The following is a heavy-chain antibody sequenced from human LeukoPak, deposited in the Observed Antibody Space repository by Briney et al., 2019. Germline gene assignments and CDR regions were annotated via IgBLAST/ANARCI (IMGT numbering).Heavy chain of an antibody. D-gene: IGHD3-16*01. Sequence: ASVKVSCKASGYTFTGYCMHWVRQAPGQGLEWMGWINPYSGDTNYAQPFQGRVAMTRDTPISTAFMELNSLTFDDTAVYYCARGNYGDFWGQGTLVTVSS. CDR3: ARGNYGDF. CDR2: INPYSGDT. J-gene: IGHJ4*02. V-gene: IGHV1-2*02. CDR1: GYTFTGYC.